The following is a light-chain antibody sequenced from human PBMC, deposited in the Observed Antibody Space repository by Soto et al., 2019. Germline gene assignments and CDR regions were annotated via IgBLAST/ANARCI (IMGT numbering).Light chain of an antibody. V-gene: IGLV1-47*01. CDR1: SSNIGNNY. CDR2: RNN. Sequence: QSVLTQPPSASGTPGQRVTISCSGSSSNIGNNYVHWYQQLPGTAPKLLIYRNNQRPSGVPDRVSGSKSVTSASLAISGLRSEDEADYYCAAWDDSLSGVVFGGGTQLTVL. J-gene: IGLJ7*01. CDR3: AAWDDSLSGVV.